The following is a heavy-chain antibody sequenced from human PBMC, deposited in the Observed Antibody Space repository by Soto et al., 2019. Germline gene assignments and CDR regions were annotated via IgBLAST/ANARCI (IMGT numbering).Heavy chain of an antibody. CDR1: GFTFENFA. V-gene: IGHV3-9*01. Sequence: EMQLVESGGGLVQPGRSLRLSCAVSGFTFENFALHWVRQAPGKGLEWVSGIDWNSGTIAYADSVKGRFTLSRDSATSSLYLHLDGLRPEDTAFYYCAKAPKVVTPWFDPWGQGALVTVSS. D-gene: IGHD2-21*02. J-gene: IGHJ5*02. CDR3: AKAPKVVTPWFDP. CDR2: IDWNSGTI.